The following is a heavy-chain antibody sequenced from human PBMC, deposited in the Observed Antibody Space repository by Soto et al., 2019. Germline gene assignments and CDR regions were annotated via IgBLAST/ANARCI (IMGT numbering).Heavy chain of an antibody. CDR1: GYTFTSYG. J-gene: IGHJ4*02. Sequence: ASVKVSCKASGYTFTSYGISWVRQAPGQGLEWMGWISAYNGNTNYAQKLRGRVTMTTDTSTSTAYIELRSLRSDDTAVYYCARDYLYYDILTGQTGRYYFDYWGQGTLVTVSS. D-gene: IGHD3-9*01. CDR3: ARDYLYYDILTGQTGRYYFDY. V-gene: IGHV1-18*01. CDR2: ISAYNGNT.